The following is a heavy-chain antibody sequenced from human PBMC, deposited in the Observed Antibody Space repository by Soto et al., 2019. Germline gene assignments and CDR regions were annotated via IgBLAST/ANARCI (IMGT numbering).Heavy chain of an antibody. V-gene: IGHV3-33*01. J-gene: IGHJ6*03. Sequence: GGSLRLSCAASGFTFRSYGMHWVRQAPGKRLEGVVVILYDGSNKYYADSVKGRFTISRDNSKNTLYLQMNSLRAEDTAVYYCARDRPNFTYYYYMDVWGKGTTVTVSS. D-gene: IGHD6-6*01. CDR3: ARDRPNFTYYYYMDV. CDR2: ILYDGSNK. CDR1: GFTFRSYG.